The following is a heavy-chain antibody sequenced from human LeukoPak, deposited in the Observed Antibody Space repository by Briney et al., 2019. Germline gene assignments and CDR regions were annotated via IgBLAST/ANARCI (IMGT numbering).Heavy chain of an antibody. Sequence: GASVKVSCKASGGTFSSYAISWVRQAPGQGLEWMGRIIPILGIANYAQKFQGRVTITADKSTSTAYMELSSLRSEDTAVYYCTRVLPRDIVVVPAATYYYGMDVWGQGTTVTVSS. CDR2: IIPILGIA. CDR1: GGTFSSYA. V-gene: IGHV1-69*04. D-gene: IGHD2-2*01. CDR3: TRVLPRDIVVVPAATYYYGMDV. J-gene: IGHJ6*02.